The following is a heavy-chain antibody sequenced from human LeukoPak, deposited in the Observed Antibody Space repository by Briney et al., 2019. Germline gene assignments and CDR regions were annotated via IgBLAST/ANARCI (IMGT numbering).Heavy chain of an antibody. Sequence: GGSLRHSCAVSGITLNNYGMSWVRQAPGKGLEWVAGISDRHGSTVYADSVKGRFTISRDNPKNTLYLQMNSLRADGTAVYFCAKRGVVIRVILVGFHKEAQYFDSWGQGALVTVSS. CDR1: GITLNNYG. CDR3: AKRGVVIRVILVGFHKEAQYFDS. CDR2: ISDRHGST. J-gene: IGHJ4*02. D-gene: IGHD3-22*01. V-gene: IGHV3-23*01.